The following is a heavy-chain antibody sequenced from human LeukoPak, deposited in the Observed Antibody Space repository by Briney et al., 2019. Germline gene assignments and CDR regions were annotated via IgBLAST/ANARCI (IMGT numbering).Heavy chain of an antibody. Sequence: SETLSLTCTVSGYSISSGYYWGWIRQPPGKGLEWIGSIYHSGSTYYNPSLKSRVTISVDTFKNQFSLKLSSVTAADTAVYYCARGTPQSSYYDFWSGYYFFDYWGQGTLVTVSS. D-gene: IGHD3-3*01. CDR3: ARGTPQSSYYDFWSGYYFFDY. V-gene: IGHV4-38-2*02. CDR1: GYSISSGYY. J-gene: IGHJ4*02. CDR2: IYHSGST.